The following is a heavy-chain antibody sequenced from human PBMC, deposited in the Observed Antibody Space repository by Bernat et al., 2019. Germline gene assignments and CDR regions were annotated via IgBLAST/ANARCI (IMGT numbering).Heavy chain of an antibody. CDR1: GFTFCHYD. V-gene: IGHV3-33*08. D-gene: IGHD6-6*01. J-gene: IGHJ4*02. CDR2: IWYDGSNK. CDR3: ASSIAARHTELDY. Sequence: QVQLVESGGGVVQPGTSLRVSCAASGFTFCHYDMHWVRQAPGRGLEWVAVIWYDGSNKYYADSVKGRFTISRDNSKNTLYLQMNSLRAEDTAVYYCASSIAARHTELDYWGQGTLVTVSS.